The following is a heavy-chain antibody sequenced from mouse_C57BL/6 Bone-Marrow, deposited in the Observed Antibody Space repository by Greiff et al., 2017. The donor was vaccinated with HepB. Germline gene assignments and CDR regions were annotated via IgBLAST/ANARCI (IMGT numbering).Heavy chain of an antibody. J-gene: IGHJ1*03. D-gene: IGHD1-1*01. CDR2: IRSKSSNYAT. Sequence: EVQLQESGGGLVQPKGSLKLSCAASGFTFNTYAMHWVRQAPGKGWEWVARIRSKSSNYATYYADSVKDRFTISRDDSQSMLYLQMNNLKTEDTAMYYCVRDYGTVVQGYFDVWGTGTTVTVSS. CDR3: VRDYGTVVQGYFDV. V-gene: IGHV10-3*01. CDR1: GFTFNTYA.